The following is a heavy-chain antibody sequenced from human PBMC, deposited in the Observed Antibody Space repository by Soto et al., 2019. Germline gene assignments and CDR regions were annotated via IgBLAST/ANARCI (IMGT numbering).Heavy chain of an antibody. Sequence: GGSLRLSCAASGFTFSSSVMHWVRQAPGKGLEWVAVISYDGSNKYYADSVKGRFTISRDNSKNTLYLQMNSLRAEDTAVYYCPKHSVDIVATITFSLAYWGQGTLVTVSS. D-gene: IGHD5-12*01. V-gene: IGHV3-30*18. CDR1: GFTFSSSV. CDR3: PKHSVDIVATITFSLAY. J-gene: IGHJ4*02. CDR2: ISYDGSNK.